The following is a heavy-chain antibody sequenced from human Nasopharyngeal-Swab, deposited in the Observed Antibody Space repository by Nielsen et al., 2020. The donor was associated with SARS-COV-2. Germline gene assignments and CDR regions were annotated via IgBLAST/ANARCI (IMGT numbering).Heavy chain of an antibody. D-gene: IGHD1-26*01. V-gene: IGHV3-30-3*01. CDR2: VSHDGSNK. Sequence: GESLKISCVPSGFSFSSYAMHWVRQAPGKGLEWVAVVSHDGSNKYHAESVRGRFTISRDNSKNTLYLQMSSLRVEDTAVYYCAKVLGATTSFDYWGQGTLVTVSS. CDR3: AKVLGATTSFDY. CDR1: GFSFSSYA. J-gene: IGHJ4*02.